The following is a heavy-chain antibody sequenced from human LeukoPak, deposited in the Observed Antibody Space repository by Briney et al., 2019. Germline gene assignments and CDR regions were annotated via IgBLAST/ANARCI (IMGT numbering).Heavy chain of an antibody. CDR1: GFTFSDHY. J-gene: IGHJ4*02. D-gene: IGHD3-22*01. CDR3: ARGLYDSSAYYFDC. CDR2: SRNKANTYTT. V-gene: IGHV3-72*01. Sequence: PGGSLRLSCAASGFTFSDHYMNWVRQAPGKGLEWVGRSRNKANTYTTEYAASVKGRFIISRDDSKNSLYLQMNSLKTEDTAMYYCARGLYDSSAYYFDCWGQGTLATVSS.